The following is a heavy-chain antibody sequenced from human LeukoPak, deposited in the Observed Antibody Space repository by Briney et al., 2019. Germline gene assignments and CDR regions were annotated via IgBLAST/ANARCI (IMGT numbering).Heavy chain of an antibody. D-gene: IGHD3-9*01. V-gene: IGHV3-30-3*01. CDR1: GFTFSSYA. J-gene: IGHJ4*02. CDR2: ISYDGSNK. CDR3: ARSGLLYDILAGNFYY. Sequence: PGGSLRLSCAASGFTFSSYAMHWVSQAPGKGLEWVAVISYDGSNKYYADSVKGRFTISRDNSKNTLYLQMNSLRTEDTAVYYCARSGLLYDILAGNFYYWGQGTLVTVSS.